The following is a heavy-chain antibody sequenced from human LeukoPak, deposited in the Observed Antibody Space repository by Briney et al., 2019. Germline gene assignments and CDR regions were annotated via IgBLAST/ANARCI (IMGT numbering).Heavy chain of an antibody. V-gene: IGHV3-7*03. Sequence: GGSLRLSCAASGFTFSSYWMSWVRQAPGKGLEWVANTKQDGSEKYYVDSVKGRFTISRDNAKNSLYLQMNSLRAEDTAVYYCARGALYYDILTGYYSYLFDYWGQGTLVTVSS. CDR3: ARGALYYDILTGYYSYLFDY. CDR2: TKQDGSEK. D-gene: IGHD3-9*01. CDR1: GFTFSSYW. J-gene: IGHJ4*02.